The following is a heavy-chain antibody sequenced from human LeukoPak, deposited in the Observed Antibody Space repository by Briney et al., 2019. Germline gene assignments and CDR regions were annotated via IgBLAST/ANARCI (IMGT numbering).Heavy chain of an antibody. CDR3: ASAGSNSGYFDY. CDR2: IYYSGST. CDR1: GGSLSSYY. J-gene: IGHJ4*02. V-gene: IGHV4-59*08. Sequence: PSETLSLTRTVSGGSLSSYYWRWIRQPPGKGLERIGYIYYSGSTHSNPSLTSRVTISVDTSKNQISLKLSPVTAADTAVYYWASAGSNSGYFDYWGQGTLDTVSS. D-gene: IGHD1-26*01.